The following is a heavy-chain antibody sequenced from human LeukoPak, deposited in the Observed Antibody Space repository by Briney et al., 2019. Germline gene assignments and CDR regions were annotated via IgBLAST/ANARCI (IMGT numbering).Heavy chain of an antibody. D-gene: IGHD6-19*01. J-gene: IGHJ4*02. V-gene: IGHV4-59*01. CDR2: IYYSGST. CDR3: ARDGFGYSSGFDC. CDR1: GGSISSYY. Sequence: SETLSLTCTVSGGSISSYYWSWIRQPPGKGLEWIGYIYYSGSTNYNPSLKSRVTISVDTSKNQFSLKLSSLTAADTAVYYCARDGFGYSSGFDCWGQGTLVTVSP.